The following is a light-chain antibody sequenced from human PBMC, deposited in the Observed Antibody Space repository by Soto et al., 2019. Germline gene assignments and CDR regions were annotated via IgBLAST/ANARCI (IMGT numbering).Light chain of an antibody. CDR2: GAS. CDR1: QSVSNN. V-gene: IGKV3-15*01. CDR3: QQYNNWWT. J-gene: IGKJ1*01. Sequence: EILMTQSPATLSVSPGDRATLSCRASQSVSNNLAWYQQKPGQAPRLLIYGASTRATGIPARFSGSGSETEFTLTISSLQSEDFAVYYCQQYNNWWTFGQGTKVDIK.